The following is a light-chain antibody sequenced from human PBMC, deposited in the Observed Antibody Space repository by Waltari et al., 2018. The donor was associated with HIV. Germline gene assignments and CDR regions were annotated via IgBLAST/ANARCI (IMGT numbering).Light chain of an antibody. CDR3: QQLESYTQIS. Sequence: DIQLTQSPSLLSASVGDRVPITCLTSQGISRYLAWYQQKPGKAPKLLIYAASTLQSGVPSRFSGSGSGTEFTLTISSLQPEDFATYYCQQLESYTQISFGGGTKVGIK. CDR1: QGISRY. V-gene: IGKV1-9*01. J-gene: IGKJ4*01. CDR2: AAS.